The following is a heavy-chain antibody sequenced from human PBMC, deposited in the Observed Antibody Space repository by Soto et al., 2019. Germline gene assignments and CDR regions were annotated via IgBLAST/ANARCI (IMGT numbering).Heavy chain of an antibody. J-gene: IGHJ3*02. Sequence: EVQLLESGGNLIQPGGSLRLSCAASGFTFRNYAMSWVRQAPGAGPEWVSGISGSGGRTYYADSVKGRFTISRDNSNNALFLHMNSLRAEDTALYYCAKDPNGDYVGVFDIWGRGTMVTVSS. V-gene: IGHV3-23*01. D-gene: IGHD4-17*01. CDR3: AKDPNGDYVGVFDI. CDR1: GFTFRNYA. CDR2: ISGSGGRT.